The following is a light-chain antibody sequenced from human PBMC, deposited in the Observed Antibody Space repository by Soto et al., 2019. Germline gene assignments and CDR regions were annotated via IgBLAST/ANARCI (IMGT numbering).Light chain of an antibody. CDR1: QSLLFSDGYNY. Sequence: DIVMTKSPLSLSVTPGEPASISCRSSQSLLFSDGYNYFDWYLQKPGQSPQLLIYFGSNRAYGVADGFIGGGSGPYFTLKIISVGAEDGGVDLCMRVRQSPTTFGQGTRLEIK. CDR3: MRVRQSPTT. J-gene: IGKJ5*01. CDR2: FGS. V-gene: IGKV2-28*01.